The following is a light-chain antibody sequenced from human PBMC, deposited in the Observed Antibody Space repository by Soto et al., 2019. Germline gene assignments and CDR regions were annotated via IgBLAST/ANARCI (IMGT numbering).Light chain of an antibody. CDR3: QQYDNWPPT. V-gene: IGKV3D-15*01. CDR1: QSVSSN. CDR2: GAS. Sequence: EIVLTQSPGTLSLSPGERATLSCRPSQSVSSNLAWYQQKPGQAPRLLTYGASSRATDIPDRFSGSGSGTDFTLNINGLESEDFVVYYCQQYDNWPPTFGGGTKVDIK. J-gene: IGKJ4*01.